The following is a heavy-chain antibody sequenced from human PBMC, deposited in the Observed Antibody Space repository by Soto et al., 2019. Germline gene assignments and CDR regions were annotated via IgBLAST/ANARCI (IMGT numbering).Heavy chain of an antibody. CDR3: AKADLYYYDSSGYYDAFDI. J-gene: IGHJ3*02. CDR1: GFTFSSYG. V-gene: IGHV3-30*18. CDR2: ISYDGSNK. D-gene: IGHD3-22*01. Sequence: GGSLRLSCAASGFTFSSYGMHWVRQAPGKGLEWVAVISYDGSNKYYADSVKGRFTISRDNSKNTLYLQMNSLRAEDTAVYYCAKADLYYYDSSGYYDAFDIWGQGTMVTVSS.